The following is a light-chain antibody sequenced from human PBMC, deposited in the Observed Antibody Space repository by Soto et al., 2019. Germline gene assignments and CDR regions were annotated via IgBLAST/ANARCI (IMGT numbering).Light chain of an antibody. J-gene: IGKJ5*01. CDR1: QSLQYSNGYYY. V-gene: IGKV2-28*01. Sequence: DIVLTQSPLSLPVIPGEPASIXXRSXQSLQYSNGYYYLDWDVQKPGQSPQLXXSVWSTRASGVPDRFSGSGSGTDFTLKISRVEADAVGVYYCFPGLQTPPSTFGQGTRLEIK. CDR2: VWS. CDR3: FPGLQTPPST.